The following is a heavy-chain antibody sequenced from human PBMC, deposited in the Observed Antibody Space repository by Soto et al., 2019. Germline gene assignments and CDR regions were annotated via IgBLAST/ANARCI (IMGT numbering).Heavy chain of an antibody. CDR3: AIVPDY. CDR2: IYHSGSA. J-gene: IGHJ4*02. V-gene: IGHV4-30-2*01. CDR1: GGSISSGGYS. Sequence: HLQLQESGSGLVKPSQTLSLTCAVSGGSISSGGYSWGWIRQPPGKGLEWIGYIYHSGSAYYLPSLKSRVTISVDRSKNQFSLKLSSVTAADTAVYYCAIVPDYWVQGTLVTVSS.